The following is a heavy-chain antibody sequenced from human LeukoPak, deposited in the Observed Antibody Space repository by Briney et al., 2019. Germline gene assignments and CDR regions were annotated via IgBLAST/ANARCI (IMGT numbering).Heavy chain of an antibody. CDR1: GYSITGGYF. V-gene: IGHV4-38-2*02. CDR2: SYYSGST. Sequence: SETLSLPCTVSGYSITGGYFWGWIRQPPGKGLEWIGSSYYSGSTYCNPSLESRVTIAVDTSKNQFSLRLSSVTAADTAVYYCARVGTVDCISTKCPDFVGYWGQGILVTISS. D-gene: IGHD2-2*01. CDR3: ARVGTVDCISTKCPDFVGY. J-gene: IGHJ4*02.